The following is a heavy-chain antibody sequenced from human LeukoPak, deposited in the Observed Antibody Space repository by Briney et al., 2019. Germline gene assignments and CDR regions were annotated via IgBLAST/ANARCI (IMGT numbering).Heavy chain of an antibody. V-gene: IGHV3-11*04. D-gene: IGHD2-2*01. CDR1: GFTFSDYY. Sequence: GGSLRLSCAASGFTFSDYYMSWIRQAPGKGLEWVSYISSSGSTIYYADSVKGRFTTSRDNAKNSLYLQMNSLRAEDTAAYYCARGPAIPEYFQHWGQGTLVTVSS. J-gene: IGHJ1*01. CDR2: ISSSGSTI. CDR3: ARGPAIPEYFQH.